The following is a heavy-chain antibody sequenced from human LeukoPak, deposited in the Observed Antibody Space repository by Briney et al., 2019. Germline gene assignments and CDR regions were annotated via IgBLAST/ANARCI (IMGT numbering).Heavy chain of an antibody. Sequence: GGSLRLSCAASGFTFSSYGMHWVRQAPGKGLEWVAVISYDGSNKYYADSVKGRFTISRDNSKNTLYLQMNSLRAEDTAVYYCAKDGGYSYGYGSDYWGQGTLVTVSS. CDR3: AKDGGYSYGYGSDY. J-gene: IGHJ4*02. D-gene: IGHD5-18*01. CDR2: ISYDGSNK. V-gene: IGHV3-30*18. CDR1: GFTFSSYG.